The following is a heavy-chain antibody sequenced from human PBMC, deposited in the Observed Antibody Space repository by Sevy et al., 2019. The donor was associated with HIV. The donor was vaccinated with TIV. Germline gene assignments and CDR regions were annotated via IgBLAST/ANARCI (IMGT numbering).Heavy chain of an antibody. CDR2: INSDGSST. CDR1: GITLTPYW. J-gene: IGHJ4*02. CDR3: ARGLYYYDMRGHQEPGDY. Sequence: GGSLRLSCAASGITLTPYWMHWVRQAPGKGLVWVSRINSDGSSTSYAESVKGRFTISRDNGKNTLYLQMKSLRVEDTDGYFCARGLYYYDMRGHQEPGDYWGQGVLVTVSS. D-gene: IGHD3-22*01. V-gene: IGHV3-74*01.